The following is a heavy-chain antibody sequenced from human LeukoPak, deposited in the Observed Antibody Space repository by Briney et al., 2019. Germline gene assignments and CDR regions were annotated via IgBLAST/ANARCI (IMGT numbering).Heavy chain of an antibody. CDR2: ISTSNSYI. Sequence: GGSLRLSCVVSGFTFSDYHMNWVRQAPGKGLEWVSSISTSNSYIYYADSLTGRFTISRDNAKNSLYLQMNSLRAEDTAVYYCARDIYGSGPPVGDAIDYWGQGTLVTVSS. CDR3: ARDIYGSGPPVGDAIDY. D-gene: IGHD3-10*01. CDR1: GFTFSDYH. J-gene: IGHJ4*02. V-gene: IGHV3-21*01.